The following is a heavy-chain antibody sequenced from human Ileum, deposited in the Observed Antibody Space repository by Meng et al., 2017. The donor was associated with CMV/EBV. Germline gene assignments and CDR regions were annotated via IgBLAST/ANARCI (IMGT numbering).Heavy chain of an antibody. V-gene: IGHV3-66*01. D-gene: IGHD1-26*01. J-gene: IGHJ4*02. Sequence: VALVESGGGLVQPGGSLRLSCEASGFIVSSTYMTWVRQAPGKGLEWVSVIYASGSTFYADSVKGRFTISRDNSENTLFLQMSSLRVEDTAVYYCVGVGAPGGQGTLVTVSS. CDR3: VGVGAP. CDR1: GFIVSSTY. CDR2: IYASGST.